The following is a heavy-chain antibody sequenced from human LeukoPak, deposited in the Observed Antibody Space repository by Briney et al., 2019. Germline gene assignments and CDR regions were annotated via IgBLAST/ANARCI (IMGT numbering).Heavy chain of an antibody. D-gene: IGHD3-22*01. Sequence: GGSLRLSCAASGFTFSYYAMHWVCQAPGKGLEWVAFIRYDGSNKYYADSVKGRFTISRDNSKNTLYLQMNSLRAEDTAVYYCARSSERKYYFDYWGQGTLVTVSS. CDR1: GFTFSYYA. CDR3: ARSSERKYYFDY. CDR2: IRYDGSNK. J-gene: IGHJ4*02. V-gene: IGHV3-30*02.